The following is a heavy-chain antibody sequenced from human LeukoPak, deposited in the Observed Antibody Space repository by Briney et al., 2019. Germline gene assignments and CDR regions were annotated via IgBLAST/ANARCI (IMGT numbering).Heavy chain of an antibody. V-gene: IGHV4-39*01. CDR3: ARDWYEGGYVDY. D-gene: IGHD3/OR15-3a*01. Sequence: PSETLSLTCTVSGGSISSSSYYWGWIRQPPGKGLEWIGSIYCGGSTYYNPSLKSRVTISVDTSKNQFSLKLSSVSAADTAVYYCARDWYEGGYVDYWGQGTLVTGSS. CDR1: GGSISSSSYY. J-gene: IGHJ4*02. CDR2: IYCGGST.